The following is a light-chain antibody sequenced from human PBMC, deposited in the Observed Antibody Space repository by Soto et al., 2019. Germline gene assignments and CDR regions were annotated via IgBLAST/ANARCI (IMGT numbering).Light chain of an antibody. CDR3: QQYGYLVT. CDR1: QSITNNY. V-gene: IGKV3-20*01. J-gene: IGKJ4*01. Sequence: EIFLTQSPGTLSLSQWERATLSWRASQSITNNYLAWYQQKPGRAHRLLIYGASSRATGIPDRFSGSGSGTDFTLTISRLEPEDFAMYYCQQYGYLVTFGGGTKVDI. CDR2: GAS.